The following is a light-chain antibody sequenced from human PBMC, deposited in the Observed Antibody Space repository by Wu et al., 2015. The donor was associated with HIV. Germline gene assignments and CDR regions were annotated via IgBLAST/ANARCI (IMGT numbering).Light chain of an antibody. J-gene: IGKJ1*01. CDR2: GAS. CDR3: QKYNTAPWT. Sequence: EIVMTQSPATLSVSPGERATLSCRASQSVTNNLAWYQRIPGQPPRLLIYGASTRATGVPARFSGSGSGTEFTLTISSLQPEDVATYYCQKYNTAPWTFGQGTKVEMK. CDR1: QSVTNN. V-gene: IGKV3-15*01.